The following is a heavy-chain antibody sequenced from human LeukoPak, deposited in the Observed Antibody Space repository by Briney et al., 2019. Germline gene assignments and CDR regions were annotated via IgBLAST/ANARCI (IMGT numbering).Heavy chain of an antibody. V-gene: IGHV1-58*02. CDR2: IVVGSGST. CDR1: GFTFTSST. CDR3: AGTPWFGELTLDY. J-gene: IGHJ4*02. Sequence: SVKVSCKASGFTFTSSTIQWVRQARGQRLEWIGWIVVGSGSTNYAQKFQERVIITRDMSTTTVYMELSSLRSEDTAVYYCAGTPWFGELTLDYWGQGTLVTVSS. D-gene: IGHD3-10*01.